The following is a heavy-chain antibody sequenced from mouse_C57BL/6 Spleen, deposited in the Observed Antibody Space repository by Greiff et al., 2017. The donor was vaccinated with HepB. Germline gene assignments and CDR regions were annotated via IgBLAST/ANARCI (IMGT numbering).Heavy chain of an antibody. CDR1: GFSLTSYG. CDR2: IWRGGST. Sequence: QVQLQQSGPGLVQPSQSLSITCTVSGFSLTSYGVHWVRQSPGKGLEWLGVIWRGGSTDYNAAFMSRLSITKDNSKSQVFFKMNSLQADDPAIYYCAKNEYYYGSSPYAMDYWGQGTSVTVSS. D-gene: IGHD1-1*01. J-gene: IGHJ4*01. V-gene: IGHV2-5*01. CDR3: AKNEYYYGSSPYAMDY.